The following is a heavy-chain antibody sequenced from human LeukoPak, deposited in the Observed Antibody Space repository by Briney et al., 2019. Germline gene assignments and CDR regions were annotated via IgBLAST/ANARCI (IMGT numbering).Heavy chain of an antibody. CDR1: VSTGTIYG. Sequence: ASVKVSCKASVSTGTIYGISWMRLAPGQGLEWMGWISAYNGNTNYAQKLQGRVTMTTDTSTSTAYMELRSLRSDDTAVYYCARALKYSSGHIDYWGQGTLVTVSS. J-gene: IGHJ4*02. V-gene: IGHV1-18*01. CDR3: ARALKYSSGHIDY. CDR2: ISAYNGNT. D-gene: IGHD6-19*01.